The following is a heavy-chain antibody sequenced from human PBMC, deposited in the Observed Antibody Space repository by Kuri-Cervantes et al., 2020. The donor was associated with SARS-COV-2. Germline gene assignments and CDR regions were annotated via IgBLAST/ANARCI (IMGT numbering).Heavy chain of an antibody. Sequence: GSLRLSCAASGFTFSSYAMSWVRQAPGKGLEWIGYMYTTGSTRYNPSLQSRVTISAGTSNKQFSLNLTSVTAADTAVYYCARGRDWGELDYWGQGTLVTVSS. CDR3: ARGRDWGELDY. V-gene: IGHV4-4*09. CDR1: GFTFSSYA. J-gene: IGHJ4*02. D-gene: IGHD7-27*01. CDR2: MYTTGST.